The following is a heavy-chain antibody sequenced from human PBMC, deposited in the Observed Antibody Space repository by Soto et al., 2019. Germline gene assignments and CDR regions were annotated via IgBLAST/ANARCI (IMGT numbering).Heavy chain of an antibody. V-gene: IGHV3-15*01. J-gene: IGHJ4*02. D-gene: IGHD5-12*01. Sequence: EVQLVESGGGLVKPGGSLRLSCAASGFTFSNAWMSWVRQAPGKGLEWVGRIKSKTDGGTTDYAAPGKGRFTISRDDAKNTLYLQMNSLKTEDTAVYYCTTDQRWLQLRRPPPEKKGVDYWGQGTLVTVSS. CDR2: IKSKTDGGTT. CDR3: TTDQRWLQLRRPPPEKKGVDY. CDR1: GFTFSNAW.